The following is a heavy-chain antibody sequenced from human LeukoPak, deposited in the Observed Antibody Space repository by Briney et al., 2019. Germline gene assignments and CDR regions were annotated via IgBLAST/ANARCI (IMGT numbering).Heavy chain of an antibody. CDR2: IYSGGST. D-gene: IGHD3-22*01. J-gene: IGHJ5*02. V-gene: IGHV3-66*02. CDR3: ARFFSEYYYDSSGYFPNWFDP. Sequence: QPGGSLRLSCAASGFTFSSYAMSWVRQAPGKGLEWVSVIYSGGSTYYADSVKGRFTISRDNSKNTLYLQMNSLRAEDTAVYYCARFFSEYYYDSSGYFPNWFDPWGQGTLVTVSS. CDR1: GFTFSSYA.